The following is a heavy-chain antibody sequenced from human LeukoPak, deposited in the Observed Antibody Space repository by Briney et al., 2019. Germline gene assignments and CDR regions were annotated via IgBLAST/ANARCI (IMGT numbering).Heavy chain of an antibody. V-gene: IGHV4-59*01. Sequence: SETLSLTCTVSGGSISSYYWSWIRQPPGKGLEWIGYIYYSGSTNYNPSLKSRVTISVDTSKNQFSLKLSSVTAADTAVYYCARGRYYGPYWFDPWGQGTLVTVPS. CDR2: IYYSGST. J-gene: IGHJ5*02. D-gene: IGHD3-10*01. CDR1: GGSISSYY. CDR3: ARGRYYGPYWFDP.